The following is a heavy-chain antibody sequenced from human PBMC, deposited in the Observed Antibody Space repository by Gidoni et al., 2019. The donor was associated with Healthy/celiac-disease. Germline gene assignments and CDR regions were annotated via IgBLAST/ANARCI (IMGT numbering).Heavy chain of an antibody. CDR2: IDPSDSYT. Sequence: EVQLVQSGAEVKKPGESLRISCKGSGYSFTSYWISWVRQMPGKGLEWMGRIDPSDSYTNYRPSFQGHVTISADKSISTAYLQWSSLKASDTAMYYCARTSKSGITMIAWYFDLWGRGTLVTVSS. V-gene: IGHV5-10-1*03. CDR1: GYSFTSYW. J-gene: IGHJ2*01. D-gene: IGHD3-22*01. CDR3: ARTSKSGITMIAWYFDL.